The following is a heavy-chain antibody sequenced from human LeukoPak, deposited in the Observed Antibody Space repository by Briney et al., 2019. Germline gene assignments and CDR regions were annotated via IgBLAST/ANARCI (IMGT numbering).Heavy chain of an antibody. D-gene: IGHD4-17*01. CDR2: IYSGGST. V-gene: IGHV3-53*01. CDR3: AKATVTTVDYFDY. Sequence: GGSLRLSCAASGFTVSSNYMSWVRQAPGKGLEWVSVIYSGGSTYYADSVKGRFTISRDNSKNTLYLQMNSLRAEDTAVYYCAKATVTTVDYFDYWGQGTLVTVSS. CDR1: GFTVSSNY. J-gene: IGHJ4*02.